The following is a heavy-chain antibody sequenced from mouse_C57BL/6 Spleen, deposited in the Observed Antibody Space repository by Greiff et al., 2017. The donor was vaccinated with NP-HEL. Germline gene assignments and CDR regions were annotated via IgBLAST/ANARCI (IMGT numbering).Heavy chain of an antibody. V-gene: IGHV1-55*01. CDR2: IYPGSGST. Sequence: VQLQESGAELVKPGASVKMSCKASGYTFTSYWITWVKQRPGQGLEWIGDIYPGSGSTNYNEKFKSKATLTVDTSSSTAYMQLSSLTSEDSAVYYCARRDYYGSSYGGYYAMDYWGQGTSVTVSS. J-gene: IGHJ4*01. CDR3: ARRDYYGSSYGGYYAMDY. CDR1: GYTFTSYW. D-gene: IGHD1-1*01.